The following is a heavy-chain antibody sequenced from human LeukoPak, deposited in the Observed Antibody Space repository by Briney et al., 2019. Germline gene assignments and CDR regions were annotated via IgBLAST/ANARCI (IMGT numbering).Heavy chain of an antibody. D-gene: IGHD2-21*01. CDR3: ARYRMVSYYFDN. CDR1: GFTFSNYW. J-gene: IGHJ4*02. CDR2: IKSDGDGSFT. Sequence: PGGSLRLSCAVSGFTFSNYWMYWVRQAPGKGLLWVSRIKSDGDGSFTSYADSVKGRFTISRDNANNMVYLQMNSPRAEDTAVYYCARYRMVSYYFDNWGQGSLVTVSS. V-gene: IGHV3-74*01.